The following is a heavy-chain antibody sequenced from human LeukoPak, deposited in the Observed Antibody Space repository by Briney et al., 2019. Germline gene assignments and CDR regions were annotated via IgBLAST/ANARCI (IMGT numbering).Heavy chain of an antibody. V-gene: IGHV4-34*01. D-gene: IGHD3-22*01. Sequence: RSSETLSLTCAVYGGSFSGYYWSWIRQPPGKGLEWIGEINHSGSTNYNPSLKSRVTISVDTSKNQFSLKLSSVTAADTAVYYCATAEYYYDSSGFSVRFDPWGQGTLVTVSS. J-gene: IGHJ5*02. CDR2: INHSGST. CDR3: ATAEYYYDSSGFSVRFDP. CDR1: GGSFSGYY.